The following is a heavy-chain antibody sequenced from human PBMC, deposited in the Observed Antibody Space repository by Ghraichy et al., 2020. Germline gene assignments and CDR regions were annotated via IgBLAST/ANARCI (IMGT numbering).Heavy chain of an antibody. CDR3: ARDSESGTPHPAVYNWFDP. CDR2: IHPIFDAS. J-gene: IGHJ5*02. Sequence: SVKVSCKASGGTFSSHAISWLRQAPGQGLEWMGGIHPIFDASHYAQKFQDRISITADTSANMVYLEVRSLRSEDTAIYYCARDSESGTPHPAVYNWFDPWGQGTLVTVSP. D-gene: IGHD1-1*01. CDR1: GGTFSSHA. V-gene: IGHV1-69*06.